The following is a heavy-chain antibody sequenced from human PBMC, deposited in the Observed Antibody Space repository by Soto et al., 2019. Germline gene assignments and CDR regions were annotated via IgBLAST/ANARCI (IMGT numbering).Heavy chain of an antibody. CDR2: ISSSGSTI. Sequence: GGSLRLSCAASGFTFSDYYMSWIRQAPGRGLEWVSYISSSGSTIYYADSVKGRFTISRGNAKNSLYLQMNSLRAEDTAVYYCARYDSSGYYWPYYYYGMDVWGQGTTVTVSS. D-gene: IGHD3-22*01. CDR1: GFTFSDYY. V-gene: IGHV3-11*04. J-gene: IGHJ6*02. CDR3: ARYDSSGYYWPYYYYGMDV.